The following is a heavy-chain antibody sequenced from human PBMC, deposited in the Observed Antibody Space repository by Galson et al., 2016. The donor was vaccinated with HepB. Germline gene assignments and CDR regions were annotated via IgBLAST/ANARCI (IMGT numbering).Heavy chain of an antibody. V-gene: IGHV3-48*02. CDR2: ISGTTHTFV. Sequence: SLRLSCAASGFTFSPSSMNWVRQAPGKGLEWLSYISGTTHTFVSYADSLRGRFTISRDNAKTSLYLHLNSLRDEDTAVYYCARDFSWSFENWGQGTLVTVSS. D-gene: IGHD3-3*01. CDR3: ARDFSWSFEN. CDR1: GFTFSPSS. J-gene: IGHJ4*02.